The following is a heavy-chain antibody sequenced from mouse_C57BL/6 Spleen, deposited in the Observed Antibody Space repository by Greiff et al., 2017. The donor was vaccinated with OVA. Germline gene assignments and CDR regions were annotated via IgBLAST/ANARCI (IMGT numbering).Heavy chain of an antibody. V-gene: IGHV5-6*02. CDR3: ARGDYGSSDFDY. D-gene: IGHD1-1*01. CDR1: GFTFSSYG. Sequence: DVKLVESGGDLVKPGGSLKLSCAASGFTFSSYGMSWVRQTPDKRLEWVATISSGGSYTYYPDSVKGRFTISRDNAKNTLYLQMSSLKSEDTAMYYCARGDYGSSDFDYWGQGTTLTVSS. J-gene: IGHJ2*01. CDR2: ISSGGSYT.